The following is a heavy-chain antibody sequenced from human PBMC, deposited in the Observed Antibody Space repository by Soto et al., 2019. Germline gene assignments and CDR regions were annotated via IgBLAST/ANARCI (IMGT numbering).Heavy chain of an antibody. CDR2: INPNSGNT. D-gene: IGHD1-1*01. CDR3: ARWVTTGTYGMDV. Sequence: QVQLVQSGAEVKKPGASVKVSCKTSGYTFASEDINRVRQATGRGLEWMGWINPNSGNTGYAQNFQGRATMTRDTSISTAYMELSSLTSEDTAVYYCARWVTTGTYGMDVWGQGTTVTVSS. J-gene: IGHJ6*02. V-gene: IGHV1-8*01. CDR1: GYTFASED.